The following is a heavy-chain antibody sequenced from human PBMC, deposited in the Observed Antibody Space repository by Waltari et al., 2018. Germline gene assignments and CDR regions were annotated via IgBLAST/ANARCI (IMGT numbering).Heavy chain of an antibody. CDR2: IIPIFGTA. D-gene: IGHD6-19*01. V-gene: IGHV1-69*14. Sequence: QVQLVQSGAEVKKPGSSAKVSCKASGGTFSSYAISWVRQTPGQGLEWMGGIIPIFGTANYAQKFQGRVTITADKSTSTAYMELSSLRSEDTAVYYCASRNLSSGWFYFDYWGQGTLVTVSS. J-gene: IGHJ4*02. CDR1: GGTFSSYA. CDR3: ASRNLSSGWFYFDY.